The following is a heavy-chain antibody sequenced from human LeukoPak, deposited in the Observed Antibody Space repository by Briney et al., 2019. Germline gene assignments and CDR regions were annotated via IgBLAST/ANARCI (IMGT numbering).Heavy chain of an antibody. Sequence: GGSLRLSCAVSGFTFSNYWMTWVRQAPGKGLEWVANIKQDGSLKYDVDSVKGRFTISRDNAKNSLYLQMNSLRAEDTAVYYCARVSRRGYSYGIPDYWGQGTLVTVSS. CDR1: GFTFSNYW. V-gene: IGHV3-7*01. J-gene: IGHJ4*02. CDR3: ARVSRRGYSYGIPDY. D-gene: IGHD5-18*01. CDR2: IKQDGSLK.